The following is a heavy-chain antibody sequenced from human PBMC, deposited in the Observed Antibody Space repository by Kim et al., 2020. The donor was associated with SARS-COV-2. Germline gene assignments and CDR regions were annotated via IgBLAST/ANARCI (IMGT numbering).Heavy chain of an antibody. D-gene: IGHD3-10*01. CDR1: GFTFSSYA. J-gene: IGHJ6*02. CDR2: ISYDGSNK. Sequence: GGSLRLSCAASGFTFSSYAMHWVRQAPGKGLEWVAVISYDGSNKYYADSVKGRFTISRDNSKNTLYLQMNSLRAEDTAVYYCARDHQIYGSGSYVVYYGMDVWGQGTTVTVSS. V-gene: IGHV3-30*04. CDR3: ARDHQIYGSGSYVVYYGMDV.